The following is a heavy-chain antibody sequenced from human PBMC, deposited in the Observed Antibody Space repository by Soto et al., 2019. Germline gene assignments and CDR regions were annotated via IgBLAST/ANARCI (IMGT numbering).Heavy chain of an antibody. CDR1: GFSLSTSGMC. Sequence: SGPTLVNPTQTLTLTCIFSGFSLSTSGMCVSWIRQPPGKALEWLALIDWDDDKYYSTSLKTRLTISKDTSKNQVVLTMTNMDPVDTPTYYCARTRGYCSSTSCYSYYYVMDVWGQGTTVTVSS. V-gene: IGHV2-70*01. D-gene: IGHD2-2*01. J-gene: IGHJ6*02. CDR2: IDWDDDK. CDR3: ARTRGYCSSTSCYSYYYVMDV.